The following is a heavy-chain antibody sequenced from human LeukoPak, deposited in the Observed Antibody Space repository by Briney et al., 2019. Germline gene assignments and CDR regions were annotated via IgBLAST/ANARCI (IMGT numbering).Heavy chain of an antibody. J-gene: IGHJ4*02. CDR3: ARHRGYTYGDY. V-gene: IGHV4-59*08. D-gene: IGHD5-18*01. CDR1: GGSISSYY. Sequence: SETLSLTCTVSGGSISSYYWSWIRQPPGKGLEWIGYIYYSGSTNYNPSLKSRVTISLGTSKNQFSLKMSSVTAADTAVYYCARHRGYTYGDYWGQGTLVTVSS. CDR2: IYYSGST.